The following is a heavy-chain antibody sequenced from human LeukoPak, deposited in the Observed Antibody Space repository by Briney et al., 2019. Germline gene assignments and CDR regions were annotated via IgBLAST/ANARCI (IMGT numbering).Heavy chain of an antibody. D-gene: IGHD3-22*01. Sequence: SETLSLTCTVSGGSISSYYWGWIRQPPRKGLEWIGSIYYSGSTYYNPSLKSRVTISVDTSKNQFSLKLSSVTAADTAVYYCARVSGITMIVVVQSDGFDIWGQGTMVSVSS. CDR3: ARVSGITMIVVVQSDGFDI. V-gene: IGHV4-39*07. CDR2: IYYSGST. J-gene: IGHJ3*02. CDR1: GGSISSYY.